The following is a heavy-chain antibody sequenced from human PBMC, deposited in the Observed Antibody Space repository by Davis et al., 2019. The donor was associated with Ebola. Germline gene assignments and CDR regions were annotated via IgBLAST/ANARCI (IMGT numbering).Heavy chain of an antibody. V-gene: IGHV4-34*01. CDR2: INHIGST. Sequence: MPSETLSLTCAVYGGSFSGYYWSWIRQPPGKGLEWIGEINHIGSTNYNPSLKSRVTISVDTSKNQFSLKLSSVTAADTAVYYCARDWGRRDGYNVYGMDVWGQGTTVTVSS. CDR1: GGSFSGYY. J-gene: IGHJ6*02. D-gene: IGHD5-24*01. CDR3: ARDWGRRDGYNVYGMDV.